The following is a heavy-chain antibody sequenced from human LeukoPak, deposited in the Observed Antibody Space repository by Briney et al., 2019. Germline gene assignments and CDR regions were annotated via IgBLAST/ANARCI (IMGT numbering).Heavy chain of an antibody. J-gene: IGHJ6*02. CDR3: ARELLWFGTYYYGMDV. CDR1: GGSISSYY. Sequence: PSETLSLTCTVSGGSISSYYWSWIRQPAGKGLEWIGRIYTSGSTNYNPSLKSRVTMSVDTSKNQFSLKLSSVTAVDTAVYYCARELLWFGTYYYGMDVWGQGTTVTVSS. V-gene: IGHV4-4*07. CDR2: IYTSGST. D-gene: IGHD3-10*01.